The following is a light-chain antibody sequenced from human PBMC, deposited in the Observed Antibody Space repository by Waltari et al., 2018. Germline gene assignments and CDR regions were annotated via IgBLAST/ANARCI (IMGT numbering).Light chain of an antibody. V-gene: IGKV1-5*03. Sequence: DIQMTQSPSTLSASVGDRFSISCRASQSISNWLAWYQQKPVKAPKLLIYKASTLASGVPSRFGGSGSGTTFTLTISSLQPDDFATYYCQQYNSYSLLSFGGGTKVEIK. CDR1: QSISNW. J-gene: IGKJ4*01. CDR2: KAS. CDR3: QQYNSYSLLS.